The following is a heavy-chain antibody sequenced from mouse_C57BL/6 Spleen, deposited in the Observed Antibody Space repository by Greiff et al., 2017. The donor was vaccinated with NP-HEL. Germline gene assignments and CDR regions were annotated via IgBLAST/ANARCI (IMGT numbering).Heavy chain of an antibody. J-gene: IGHJ4*01. CDR1: GFSFNTYA. CDR3: VRHRGAGYGMDY. CDR2: IRSKSNNYAT. Sequence: EVKLVESGGGLVQPQGSLKLSCAASGFSFNTYAMNWVRQAPGKGLEWVARIRSKSNNYATYYADSVKDRFTISRDDSESMLYLQMNNLKTEDTAMYYCVRHRGAGYGMDYWGQGTSVTVSS. V-gene: IGHV10-1*01. D-gene: IGHD3-3*01.